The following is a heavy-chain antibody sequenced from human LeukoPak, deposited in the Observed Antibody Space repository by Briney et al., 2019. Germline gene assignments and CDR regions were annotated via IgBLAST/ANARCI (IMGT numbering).Heavy chain of an antibody. Sequence: PGGSLRLSCAASGFTISSYSMNWVRQAPGKGLEWVPSISSSSSYIYYADSVKGRFPISRDNAKNSLYLQMNSLRAEDTAVYYCARDDAGEYYDILTGYYQTYYYYGMDVWGKGTTVTVSS. V-gene: IGHV3-21*01. J-gene: IGHJ6*04. CDR1: GFTISSYS. D-gene: IGHD3-9*01. CDR2: ISSSSSYI. CDR3: ARDDAGEYYDILTGYYQTYYYYGMDV.